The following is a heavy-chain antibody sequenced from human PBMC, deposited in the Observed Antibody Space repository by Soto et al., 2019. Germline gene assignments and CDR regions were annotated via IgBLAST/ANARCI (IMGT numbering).Heavy chain of an antibody. CDR3: ARERDPITIFGVPKHYYGMDV. D-gene: IGHD3-3*01. J-gene: IGHJ6*02. CDR2: ISSSSSYI. CDR1: GFTFSSYS. V-gene: IGHV3-21*01. Sequence: PGGSLRLSCAASGFTFSSYSMNWVRQAPGKGLEWASSISSSSSYIYYADSVKGRFTISRDNAKNSLYLQMNSLRAEDTAVYYCARERDPITIFGVPKHYYGMDVWGQGTTVTVSS.